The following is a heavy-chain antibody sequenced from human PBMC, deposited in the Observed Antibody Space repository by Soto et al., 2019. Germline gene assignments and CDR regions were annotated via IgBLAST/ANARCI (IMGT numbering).Heavy chain of an antibody. CDR3: AKIPHPYYYYYMDV. Sequence: GGSLRLSCAASGFTFSSYAMSWFRQAPGKGLEWVSAISGSGGSTYYADSVKGRFTISRDNSKNTLYLQMNSLRAEDTAVYYCAKIPHPYYYYYMDVWGKGTTVTVSS. CDR2: ISGSGGST. V-gene: IGHV3-23*01. CDR1: GFTFSSYA. J-gene: IGHJ6*03.